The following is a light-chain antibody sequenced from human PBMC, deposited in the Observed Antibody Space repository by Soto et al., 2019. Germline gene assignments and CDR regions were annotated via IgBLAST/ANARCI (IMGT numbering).Light chain of an antibody. CDR3: QQYNNWLIT. V-gene: IGKV3-15*01. CDR2: GAS. CDR1: QSVSSN. J-gene: IGKJ5*01. Sequence: IVMTQSAATLSVSPGERATLSCRASQSVSSNLAWYQQKPGQAPRLLIYGASTRATGIPARFSGSGSGTEFTLTISSLQSEDFAVYYCQQYNNWLITFGQGTRLEIK.